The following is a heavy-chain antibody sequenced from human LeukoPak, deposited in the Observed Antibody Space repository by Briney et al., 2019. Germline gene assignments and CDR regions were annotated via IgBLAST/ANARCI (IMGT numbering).Heavy chain of an antibody. Sequence: SETLSLTCTVSGGSMSSYYWSWIRQPPGKGLEWIGYIYYSGTTNYNPSLKSRVTISVDASKSQFSLKLSSVTAADTAVYYCARGMNSSPEYFHHWGQGTLVTVSS. CDR2: IYYSGTT. J-gene: IGHJ1*01. D-gene: IGHD6-6*01. V-gene: IGHV4-59*01. CDR3: ARGMNSSPEYFHH. CDR1: GGSMSSYY.